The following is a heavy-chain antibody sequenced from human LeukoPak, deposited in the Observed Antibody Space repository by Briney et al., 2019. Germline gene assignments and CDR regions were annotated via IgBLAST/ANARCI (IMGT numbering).Heavy chain of an antibody. Sequence: ASVKVSCKASGYTFTGYYMHWVRQAPGQGLEWMGWINPNSGGTNYAQKFQGRVTMTRDTSISTAYMELSRLRSDNTAVYYCARTGLSWYYFDYWGQGTLVTVSS. J-gene: IGHJ4*02. D-gene: IGHD6-13*01. CDR1: GYTFTGYY. CDR2: INPNSGGT. V-gene: IGHV1-2*02. CDR3: ARTGLSWYYFDY.